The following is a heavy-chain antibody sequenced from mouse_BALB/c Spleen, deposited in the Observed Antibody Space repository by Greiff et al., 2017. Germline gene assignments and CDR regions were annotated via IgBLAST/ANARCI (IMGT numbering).Heavy chain of an antibody. D-gene: IGHD2-1*01. J-gene: IGHJ4*01. V-gene: IGHV1-82*01. CDR2: IYPGDGDT. Sequence: QVQLQQSGPELVKPGASVKISCKASGYAFSSSWMNWVKQRPGQGLEWIGRIYPGDGDTNYNGKFKGKATLTADKSSSTAYMQLSSLTSVDSAVYFCARGNYGNPYAMDYWGQGTSVTVSS. CDR1: GYAFSSSW. CDR3: ARGNYGNPYAMDY.